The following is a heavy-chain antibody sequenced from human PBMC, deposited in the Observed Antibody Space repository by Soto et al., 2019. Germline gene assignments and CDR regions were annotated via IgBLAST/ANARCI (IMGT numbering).Heavy chain of an antibody. V-gene: IGHV3-7*01. CDR2: INQDGSEK. CDR3: APGGGVNN. CDR1: GFTFSSYW. J-gene: IGHJ4*02. Sequence: EVQVVESGGGLVQPGGSLRLSCAASGFTFSSYWMSWVRQAPGKGLEWVANINQDGSEKYYVDSVKGRFTISRDNAKNSLYLQRNSLRADDTAVYYCAPGGGVNNWGQGTLVTVSS. D-gene: IGHD2-8*01.